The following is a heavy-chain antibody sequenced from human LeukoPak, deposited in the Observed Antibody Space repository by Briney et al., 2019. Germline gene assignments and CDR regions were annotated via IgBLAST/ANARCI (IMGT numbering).Heavy chain of an antibody. D-gene: IGHD3-22*01. CDR1: GFTFSSYA. Sequence: GGSLRLSCAASGFTFSSYAMSWVRQAPGKGLEWVSGISTSGGSTSYADSVKGRFTISRDNPRNTLYMQMNSLRAEDTAVYYCSVMHRYYDGSGYWVQWGQGTLVAVSS. CDR2: ISTSGGST. CDR3: SVMHRYYDGSGYWVQ. V-gene: IGHV3-23*01. J-gene: IGHJ4*02.